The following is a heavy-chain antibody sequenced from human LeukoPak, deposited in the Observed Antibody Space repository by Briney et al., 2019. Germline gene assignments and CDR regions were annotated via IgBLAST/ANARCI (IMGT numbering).Heavy chain of an antibody. CDR3: ARDSVGCGDYACNWFDP. V-gene: IGHV1-69*13. CDR1: GGTFSSYA. J-gene: IGHJ5*02. D-gene: IGHD4-17*01. CDR2: IIPIFGTA. Sequence: GASVKVSCKASGGTFSSYAISWVRQATGQGLEWMGGIIPIFGTANYAQKFQGRVTITADESTSTAYMELSSLRSEDTAVYYCARDSVGCGDYACNWFDPWGQGTLVTVSS.